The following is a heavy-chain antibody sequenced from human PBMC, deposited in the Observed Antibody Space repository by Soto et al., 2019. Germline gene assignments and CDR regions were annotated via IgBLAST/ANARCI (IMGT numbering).Heavy chain of an antibody. V-gene: IGHV3-23*01. D-gene: IGHD6-19*01. Sequence: EVQLLESGGGLVQPGGSLRLSCAASGFIFSPYGMSWVRQAPGKGLEWVSTISGNGGGTYYADSVKGRFTLSRDNSKNMVYLQMNSLRAEDTAIYYCGKVKPVTGTDFWGQGTLVTVSS. J-gene: IGHJ4*02. CDR3: GKVKPVTGTDF. CDR1: GFIFSPYG. CDR2: ISGNGGGT.